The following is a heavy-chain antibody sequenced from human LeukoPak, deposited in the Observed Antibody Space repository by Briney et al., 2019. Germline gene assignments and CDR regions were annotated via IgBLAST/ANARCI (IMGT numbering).Heavy chain of an antibody. CDR1: GFTFGDYA. Sequence: GGALRLSCAASGFTFGDYAMFWVRQAPGKGLEWVSSVSSSSGRTYYADSVKGRFAISRDDSKNTLYLQMNSLRAEDSAVYYCARATAEFTSRCPDYWGQGTLVTVSS. CDR3: ARATAEFTSRCPDY. D-gene: IGHD3-10*01. V-gene: IGHV3-23*01. CDR2: VSSSSGRT. J-gene: IGHJ4*01.